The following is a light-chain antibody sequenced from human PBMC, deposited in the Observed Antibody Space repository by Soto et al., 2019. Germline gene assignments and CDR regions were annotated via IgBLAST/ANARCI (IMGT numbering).Light chain of an antibody. J-gene: IGLJ1*01. Sequence: QSALTQPASVSGSPGQSITISCTGTSSDFVSYNVVSWYQQYPGKAPKLMIYEATKRPSGVSNRFSGSKSDNTASLTISGLQAEDEAHYYCCSYTGSSTRYGFGPGTKVTVL. CDR2: EAT. CDR1: SSDFVSYNV. CDR3: CSYTGSSTRYG. V-gene: IGLV2-23*01.